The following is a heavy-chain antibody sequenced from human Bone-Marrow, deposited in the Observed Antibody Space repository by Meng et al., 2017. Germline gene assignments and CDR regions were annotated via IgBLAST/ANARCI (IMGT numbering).Heavy chain of an antibody. D-gene: IGHD3-3*01. CDR1: GFTFSSYW. V-gene: IGHV3-7*01. Sequence: GGSLRLSCAASGFTFSSYWMSWVRQAPGKGLEWVANIKQDGSETYYVDSVKGRFTISRDNAKNSLYLQMNSLRAEDTAVYYCATTFGRIRFFYYYYYGMDVWGQGTTVTVSS. CDR3: ATTFGRIRFFYYYYYGMDV. CDR2: IKQDGSET. J-gene: IGHJ6*02.